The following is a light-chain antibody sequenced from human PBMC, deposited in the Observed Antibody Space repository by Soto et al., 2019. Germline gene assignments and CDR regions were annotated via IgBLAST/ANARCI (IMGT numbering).Light chain of an antibody. J-gene: IGKJ1*01. CDR1: QDINSR. V-gene: IGKV1-12*01. Sequence: DIQMTQSPSSVSASVGDTVTITCRASQDINSRLAWFQQKPGRAPKYLIQAASILQSGFPSRFAGSGSGTDFTLTINTLQPEDFATYYCLQVKSFTRTFGQGTKV. CDR2: AAS. CDR3: LQVKSFTRT.